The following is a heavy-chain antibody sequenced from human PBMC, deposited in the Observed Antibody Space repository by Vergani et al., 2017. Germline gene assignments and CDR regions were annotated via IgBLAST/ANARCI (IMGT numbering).Heavy chain of an antibody. CDR3: AKARDPNCKGGNCYSYYYGLDL. CDR2: ISGSGGNT. D-gene: IGHD2-21*01. J-gene: IGHJ6*02. V-gene: IGHV3-23*01. Sequence: EVHLLESGGGQVEAGGSLRLSCVASGFTFSSYAMTWVRLAPGKGLQWVSAISGSGGNTFYTDSVKGRFTISRDNSKDTLYLQMNSLRVEDTAIYYCAKARDPNCKGGNCYSYYYGLDLWGQGTTVTVSS. CDR1: GFTFSSYA.